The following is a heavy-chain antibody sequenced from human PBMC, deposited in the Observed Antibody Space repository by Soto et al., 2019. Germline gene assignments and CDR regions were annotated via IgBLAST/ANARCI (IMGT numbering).Heavy chain of an antibody. CDR1: GFTFSSYS. CDR2: ISSSSRYI. D-gene: IGHD2-15*01. Sequence: LSLSCATSGFTFSSYSMNWVRQAPGMGLEWVSSISSSSRYIYYADSVRGRFTISRDNAKNSLYLQINSLRAEDTAVYYCARDRLVAATSAPPYCYYGMDVWGRGTTVTVSS. J-gene: IGHJ6*02. CDR3: ARDRLVAATSAPPYCYYGMDV. V-gene: IGHV3-21*01.